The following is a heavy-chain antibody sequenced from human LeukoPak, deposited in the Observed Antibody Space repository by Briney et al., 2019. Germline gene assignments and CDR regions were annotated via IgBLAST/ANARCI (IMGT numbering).Heavy chain of an antibody. CDR2: IIPIFDTA. CDR1: GGTFSSYA. V-gene: IGHV1-69*13. D-gene: IGHD5-12*01. Sequence: ASVKVSCKVSGGTFSSYAISWVRQAPGQGLEWMGGIIPIFDTADYAQKFQDRVKITADESSSTAYMELISLRSEDTDVYYCARELTTGNGYAWGQGTLVTVSS. J-gene: IGHJ4*02. CDR3: ARELTTGNGYA.